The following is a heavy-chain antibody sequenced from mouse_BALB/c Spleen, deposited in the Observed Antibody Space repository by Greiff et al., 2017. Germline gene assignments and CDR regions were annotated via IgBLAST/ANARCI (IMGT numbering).Heavy chain of an antibody. J-gene: IGHJ1*01. CDR3: ARSFYYYGSPSWYFDV. CDR2: INPSTGYT. V-gene: IGHV1-7*01. CDR1: GYTFTSYW. D-gene: IGHD1-1*01. Sequence: QVQLKQSGAELAKPGASVKMSCKASGYTFTSYWMHWVKQRPGQGLEWIGYINPSTGYTEYNQKFKDKATLTADKSSSTAYMQLSSLTSEDSAVYYCARSFYYYGSPSWYFDVWGAGTTVTVSS.